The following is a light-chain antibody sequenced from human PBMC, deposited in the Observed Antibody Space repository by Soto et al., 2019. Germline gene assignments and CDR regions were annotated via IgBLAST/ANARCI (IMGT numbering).Light chain of an antibody. J-gene: IGLJ2*01. CDR3: SSYTSSSTLVV. V-gene: IGLV2-14*01. CDR1: SSDVGGYNF. CDR2: EVS. Sequence: QSALTQPASVFGSPGQSITFSCTGTSSDVGGYNFVSWYQQHPGKAPKLMIYEVSNRPSGVSNRFSGSKSGNTASLTISGLQAEDEADYYCSSYTSSSTLVVFGGGTKLTVL.